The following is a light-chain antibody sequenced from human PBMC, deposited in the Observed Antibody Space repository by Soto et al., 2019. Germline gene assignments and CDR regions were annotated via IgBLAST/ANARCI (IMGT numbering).Light chain of an antibody. V-gene: IGKV3-15*01. CDR1: QSVSNK. Sequence: EIVMTQSPATLSVSPGEGDTLSCRASQSVSNKLAWYQHKPGQAPWLLIYGASTRATGIPARFSGSGSGTEFTLTISSLQSEDFALYFCQQYDEWPTFGPGT. CDR2: GAS. J-gene: IGKJ3*01. CDR3: QQYDEWPT.